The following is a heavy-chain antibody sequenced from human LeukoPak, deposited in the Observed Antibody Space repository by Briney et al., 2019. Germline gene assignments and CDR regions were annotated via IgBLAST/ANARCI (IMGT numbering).Heavy chain of an antibody. D-gene: IGHD2-8*01. J-gene: IGHJ6*03. V-gene: IGHV3-30*02. CDR2: IQYDGSNE. CDR3: AKDRCSNGIGCYYYYMDV. CDR1: GFSFSSYG. Sequence: GSLRLSCAASGFSFSSYGMHWVRQAPGKGVEWVAYIQYDGSNEQYADSVKGRFSISRDSSKNILNLQMNSLRAEDTAVYYCAKDRCSNGIGCYYYYMDVWGKGTTVTIYS.